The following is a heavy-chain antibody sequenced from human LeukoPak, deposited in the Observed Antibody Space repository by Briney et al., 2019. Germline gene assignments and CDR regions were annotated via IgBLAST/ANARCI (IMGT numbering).Heavy chain of an antibody. D-gene: IGHD3-10*01. CDR2: INPNSGGT. Sequence: ASVKVSCKASGYTFTGYYMHWVRQAPGQGLEWMGWINPNSGGTNYAQKFQGRVTMTRDTSISTAYMELSRLRSDDTAVYYCARRHSFEELPFDYWGQGTLVTVSS. V-gene: IGHV1-2*02. CDR1: GYTFTGYY. CDR3: ARRHSFEELPFDY. J-gene: IGHJ4*02.